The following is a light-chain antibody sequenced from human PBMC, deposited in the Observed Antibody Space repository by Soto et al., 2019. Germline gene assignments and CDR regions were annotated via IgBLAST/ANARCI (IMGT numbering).Light chain of an antibody. CDR2: DVT. Sequence: QSVLTQPPSASGSPGQSVTISCTGTSSDVGGYKYVSWYQQNPGKAPKLMIYDVTKRPSGVPDRFSGSKSGNTASLTVSGLQAEDEADYYCSSYACNNIVIFGGGTKLTVL. CDR3: SSYACNNIVI. J-gene: IGLJ2*01. CDR1: SSDVGGYKY. V-gene: IGLV2-8*01.